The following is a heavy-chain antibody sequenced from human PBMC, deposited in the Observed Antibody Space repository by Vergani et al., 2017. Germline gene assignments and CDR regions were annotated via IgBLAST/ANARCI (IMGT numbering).Heavy chain of an antibody. V-gene: IGHV3-30*18. J-gene: IGHJ4*02. D-gene: IGHD3-22*01. CDR3: AKEGGFSDSSGNFYEGYYFDH. CDR1: GSTFTTYG. CDR2: ISFDGTQT. Sequence: QEQLVESGGGVVQPGGSLRLSCTAASGSTFTTYGVHWVRQAPGKGLEWVAVISFDGTQTYYADSVKGRFTISRDNSKNTLSLQMNSLRVEDTAVYYCAKEGGFSDSSGNFYEGYYFDHWGQGTLVAVSS.